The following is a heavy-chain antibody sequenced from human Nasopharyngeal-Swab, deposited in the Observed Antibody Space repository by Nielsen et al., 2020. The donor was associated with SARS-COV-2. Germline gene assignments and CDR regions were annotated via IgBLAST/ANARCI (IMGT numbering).Heavy chain of an antibody. D-gene: IGHD3-16*01. J-gene: IGHJ6*02. CDR2: IGTAGDT. V-gene: IGHV3-13*01. CDR1: GFTFSSYD. CDR3: ARGGGMGRLITLNYYYYGMDV. Sequence: GESLKISCAASGFTFSSYDMHWVRQATGKGLEWVSAIGTAGDTYYPGSVKGRFTISRENAKNSLYLQMNSLRAEDTAVYYCARGGGMGRLITLNYYYYGMDVWGQGTTVTVSS.